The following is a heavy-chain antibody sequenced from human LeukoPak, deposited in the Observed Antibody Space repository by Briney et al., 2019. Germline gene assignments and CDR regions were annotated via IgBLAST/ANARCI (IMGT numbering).Heavy chain of an antibody. CDR2: INHSGST. J-gene: IGHJ4*02. V-gene: IGHV4-34*01. CDR1: GGSFSGYY. CDR3: ARHLYDFWSGYSPYYFDY. D-gene: IGHD3-3*01. Sequence: SETLSLTCAVYGGSFSGYYWSWIRQPPGKGLEWIGEINHSGSTNYNPSLKSRVTISVDTSKNQFSLKLSSVTAADTAVYYCARHLYDFWSGYSPYYFDYWGQGTLVTVSS.